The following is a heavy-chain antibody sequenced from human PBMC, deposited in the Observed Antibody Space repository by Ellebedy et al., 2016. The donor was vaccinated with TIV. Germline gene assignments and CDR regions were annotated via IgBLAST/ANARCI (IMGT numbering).Heavy chain of an antibody. J-gene: IGHJ3*01. CDR1: GFTFSSFW. V-gene: IGHV3-7*03. CDR3: ARDPVGVGPAFDV. CDR2: MDQDGSKT. Sequence: PGGSLRLSCAASGFTFSSFWMTWARQVPGKGLEWVANMDQDGSKTNYVGSVKGRFTITRDNSKNTLYLQMISLRAEETAVYYCARDPVGVGPAFDVWGQGTVVTVSS. D-gene: IGHD4-23*01.